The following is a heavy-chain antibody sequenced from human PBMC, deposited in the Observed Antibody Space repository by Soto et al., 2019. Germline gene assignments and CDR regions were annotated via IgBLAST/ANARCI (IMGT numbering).Heavy chain of an antibody. CDR1: GFTFSSYS. Sequence: LILSCAASGFTFSSYSMNGVRQAPGKGLEWVSSISSSSSYIYYADSVKGRFTISRDNAKNSLYLQMNSLRAEDTAVYYCARDKGIAAPFDYWGQGTLVTVSS. CDR3: ARDKGIAAPFDY. D-gene: IGHD6-13*01. CDR2: ISSSSSYI. J-gene: IGHJ4*02. V-gene: IGHV3-21*01.